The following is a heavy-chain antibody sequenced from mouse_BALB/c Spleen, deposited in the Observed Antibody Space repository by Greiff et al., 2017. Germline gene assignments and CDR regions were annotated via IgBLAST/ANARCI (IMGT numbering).Heavy chain of an antibody. D-gene: IGHD1-1*01. CDR2: IWAGGST. J-gene: IGHJ3*01. CDR1: GFSLTSYG. V-gene: IGHV2-9*02. Sequence: QVQLVESGPGLVASSQSLSITCTVSGFSLTSYGVHWVRQPPGQGLEWLGVIWAGGSTTYYSALLPRLSISTDNSKSQVFLKMNSLQTDDTAVYYCAREGGGPTGSFAYWGQGTLVTVSA. CDR3: AREGGGPTGSFAY.